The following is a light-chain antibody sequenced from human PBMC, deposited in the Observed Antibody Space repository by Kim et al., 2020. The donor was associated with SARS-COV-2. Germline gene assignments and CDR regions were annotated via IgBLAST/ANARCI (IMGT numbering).Light chain of an antibody. CDR1: QSISSS. CDR3: HQYAYWRA. Sequence: GELATPSWRASQSISSSLAWYKQNLGQAPRVLIYGPSARATGIQARFSGSGFGRDFTFTIRNGQSEDFEVYYCHQYAYWRAFGQGTRLEIK. CDR2: GPS. V-gene: IGKV3-15*01. J-gene: IGKJ5*01.